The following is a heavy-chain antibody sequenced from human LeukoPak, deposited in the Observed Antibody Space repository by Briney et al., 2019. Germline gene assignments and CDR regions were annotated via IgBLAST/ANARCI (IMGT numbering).Heavy chain of an antibody. CDR3: AREGDSSGYYLS. CDR2: IIPILGIA. V-gene: IGHV1-69*04. CDR1: GGTFSSYA. D-gene: IGHD3-22*01. J-gene: IGHJ4*02. Sequence: ASVKVSCKASGGTFSSYAISWVRQAPGQGLEWMRRIIPILGIANYAQKFQGRVTITADKSTSTAYMELSSLRSEDTAVYYCAREGDSSGYYLSWGQGTLVTVSS.